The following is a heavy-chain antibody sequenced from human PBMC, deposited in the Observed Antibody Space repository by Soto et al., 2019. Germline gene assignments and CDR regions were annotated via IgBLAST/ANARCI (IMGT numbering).Heavy chain of an antibody. D-gene: IGHD3-22*01. CDR2: IIPIFGTA. CDR3: AREIRGDYYDSSGAFDI. V-gene: IGHV1-69*13. CDR1: GGTFSSYA. Sequence: ASVKVSCKASGGTFSSYAISWVRQAPGQGLEWMGGIIPIFGTANYAQKFQGRVTITADESTSTAYMELSSLRSEDTAVYYCAREIRGDYYDSSGAFDIWGQGTMVTVPS. J-gene: IGHJ3*02.